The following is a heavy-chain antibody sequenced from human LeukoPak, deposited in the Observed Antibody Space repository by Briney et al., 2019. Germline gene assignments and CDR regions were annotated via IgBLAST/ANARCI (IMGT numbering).Heavy chain of an antibody. V-gene: IGHV4-39*01. Sequence: SENLSLTCNVSGASISSIFYYWGWIRQPPGKGLEWIANIFHDGSSYFNPSLKSRVTISVDRSKKFFSLKLTSVTAADTSVYYCARHVLSKRSFDSWGQGILVTVSS. CDR2: IFHDGSS. J-gene: IGHJ5*01. CDR3: ARHVLSKRSFDS. D-gene: IGHD5-24*01. CDR1: GASISSIFYY.